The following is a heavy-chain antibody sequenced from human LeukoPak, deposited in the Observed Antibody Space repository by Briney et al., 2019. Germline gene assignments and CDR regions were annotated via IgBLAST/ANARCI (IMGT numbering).Heavy chain of an antibody. V-gene: IGHV1-3*04. CDR3: APLIGAYFDY. CDR2: INTDNGNA. D-gene: IGHD3-22*01. Sequence: GASVKVSCKTSGYTFTNHPMHWMRQAPGQRLEWMGWINTDNGNAKYSQKFQGRVAFTRDTSASTACMELNSLTSEDTSVYYCAPLIGAYFDYWGQGTLVIVSS. CDR1: GYTFTNHP. J-gene: IGHJ4*02.